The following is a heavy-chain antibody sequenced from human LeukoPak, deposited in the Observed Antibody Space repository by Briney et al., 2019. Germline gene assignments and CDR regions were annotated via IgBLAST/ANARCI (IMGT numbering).Heavy chain of an antibody. J-gene: IGHJ3*02. D-gene: IGHD3-22*01. Sequence: SETLSLTCAVYGGSFSGYYRSWIRQPPGKGLEWIGYIYYSGSTNYNPSLKSRVTISVDTSKNQFSLKLSSVTAADTAVYYCARLDHYYDSSGYWDYAFDIWGQGTMVTVSS. CDR2: IYYSGST. CDR1: GGSFSGYY. V-gene: IGHV4-59*08. CDR3: ARLDHYYDSSGYWDYAFDI.